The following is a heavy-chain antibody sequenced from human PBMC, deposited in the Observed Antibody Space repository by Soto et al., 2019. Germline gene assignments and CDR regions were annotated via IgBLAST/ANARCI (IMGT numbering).Heavy chain of an antibody. D-gene: IGHD2-15*01. CDR1: GFTVSSHA. V-gene: IGHV3-23*01. J-gene: IGHJ3*02. Sequence: EVQVLESGGGLVQPGGSLRLSCEGSGFTVSSHAMTWIRQAPGKGPEWVSTVTADGGTYYTDSVKGRFAMSRDTSENTLYLQMNSLGAEDTAAYYCAPHVSWSGGSWQYDAFAIRGQGTMVTVSS. CDR3: APHVSWSGGSWQYDAFAI. CDR2: VTADGGT.